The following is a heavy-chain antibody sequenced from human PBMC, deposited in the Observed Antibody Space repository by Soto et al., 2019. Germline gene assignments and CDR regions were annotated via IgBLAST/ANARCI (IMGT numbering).Heavy chain of an antibody. Sequence: QVQLVESGGGVVQPGRSLRLSCAASGFTFSSYGMHWVRQAPGKGLEWVAVIWYDGSNKYYADSVKGRFTISRDNSKNTLYLQMNSLRAEDTAVYYCARGQDYDFWSGYDYYYYGRAVWGQGTTVTVS. V-gene: IGHV3-33*01. J-gene: IGHJ6*02. CDR3: ARGQDYDFWSGYDYYYYGRAV. CDR2: IWYDGSNK. D-gene: IGHD3-3*01. CDR1: GFTFSSYG.